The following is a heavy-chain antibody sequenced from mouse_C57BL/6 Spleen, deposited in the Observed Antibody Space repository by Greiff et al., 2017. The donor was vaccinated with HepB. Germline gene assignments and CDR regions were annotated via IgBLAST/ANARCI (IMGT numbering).Heavy chain of an antibody. Sequence: QVQLQQSGSELRSPGSSVKLSCKDFDSEVFPIAYMSWVRQKPGHGFEWIGGILPSIGRTIYGEKFEDKATLDADTLSNTAYLELNSLTSEDSAIYYCARGDYYGSSYVGYWYFDVWGTGTTVTVSS. CDR3: ARGDYYGSSYVGYWYFDV. D-gene: IGHD1-1*01. J-gene: IGHJ1*03. CDR1: DSEVFPIAY. V-gene: IGHV15-2*01. CDR2: ILPSIGRT.